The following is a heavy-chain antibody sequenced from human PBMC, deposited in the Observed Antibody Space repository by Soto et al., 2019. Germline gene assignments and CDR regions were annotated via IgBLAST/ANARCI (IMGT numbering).Heavy chain of an antibody. J-gene: IGHJ4*02. CDR3: AKARPNVAAAVDY. CDR1: GLSFSNYR. V-gene: IGHV3-74*01. D-gene: IGHD6-13*01. CDR2: ISTDGSIT. Sequence: GGSLRLSCAASGLSFSNYRMQWVRQAPGKGLVWVSCISTDGSITNYADSVKGRFTISRDNSKNTLYLQMNSLRAEDTAVYYCAKARPNVAAAVDYWGQGTLVTVAS.